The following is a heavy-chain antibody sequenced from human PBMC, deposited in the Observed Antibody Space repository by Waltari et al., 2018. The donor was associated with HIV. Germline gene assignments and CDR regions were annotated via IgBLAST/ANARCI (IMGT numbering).Heavy chain of an antibody. V-gene: IGHV4-61*01. CDR1: GGSVSSQTYS. CDR3: ARGGDGYNLAHAFDI. D-gene: IGHD5-12*01. J-gene: IGHJ3*02. Sequence: QVQLQESGPGLVKPSETLSLTCTVSGGSVSSQTYSWSWIRQPPGKGLEWIGYIYHSASTNYNPSLKSRVTISVDTSKNQFSLRLTSVTAADTAVYYCARGGDGYNLAHAFDIWGQGTMVTVSS. CDR2: IYHSAST.